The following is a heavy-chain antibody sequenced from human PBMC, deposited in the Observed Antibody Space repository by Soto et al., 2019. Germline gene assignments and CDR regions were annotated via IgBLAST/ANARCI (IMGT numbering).Heavy chain of an antibody. CDR3: ARVASLAAFH. Sequence: EVQLVESGGGLVQPGGSLRLSCADSGFTFSSYWMSWVRQAPGKGLEWVANIKQDGNEKYYVDSVKGRFTISRDNAKNTLYLQTNSLRAEDTAVYYYARVASLAAFHWGQGTLVTVSS. CDR2: IKQDGNEK. J-gene: IGHJ4*02. D-gene: IGHD6-6*01. V-gene: IGHV3-7*05. CDR1: GFTFSSYW.